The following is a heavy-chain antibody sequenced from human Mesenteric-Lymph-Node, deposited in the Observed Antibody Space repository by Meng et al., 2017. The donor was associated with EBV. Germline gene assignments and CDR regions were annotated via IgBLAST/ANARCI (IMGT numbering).Heavy chain of an antibody. V-gene: IGHV4-30-2*01. CDR2: IYHSGST. CDR1: GGSISSGGYS. CDR3: ARFDSSGYYTGWFDP. D-gene: IGHD3-22*01. J-gene: IGHJ5*02. Sequence: QLQLQGSGSGLVKPSQTLSLTCAVSGGSISSGGYSWSWIRQPPGKGLEWIGYIYHSGSTYYNPSLKSRVTISVDRSKNQFSLKLSSVTAADTAVYYCARFDSSGYYTGWFDPWGQGTLVTVSS.